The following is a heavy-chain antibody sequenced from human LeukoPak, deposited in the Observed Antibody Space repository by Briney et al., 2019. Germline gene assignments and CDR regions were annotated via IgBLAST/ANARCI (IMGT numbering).Heavy chain of an antibody. Sequence: SETLSLTCTVSGYSISSSYYWGWIRQPPGKGLEWIGSIFHSGSTYYNPSLKSRVTISVDTSKNQFSLKLTSVTAADTAVYYCARSWFSTGPADYWGQGTLVTVSS. CDR1: GYSISSSYY. CDR2: IFHSGST. V-gene: IGHV4-38-2*02. D-gene: IGHD6-13*01. CDR3: ARSWFSTGPADY. J-gene: IGHJ4*02.